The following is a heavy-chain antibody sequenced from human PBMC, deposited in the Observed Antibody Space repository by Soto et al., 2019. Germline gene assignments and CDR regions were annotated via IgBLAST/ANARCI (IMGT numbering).Heavy chain of an antibody. CDR1: GGSISSSSYY. V-gene: IGHV4-39*01. CDR3: ARQGSRDFWSGYYFGY. J-gene: IGHJ4*02. Sequence: LSLTCTVSGGSISSSSYYWGWIRQPPGKGLEWIGSIYYSGSTYYNPSLKSRVTISVDTSKNQFSLKLSSVTAADTAVYYCARQGSRDFWSGYYFGYWGQGTLVTVSS. D-gene: IGHD3-3*01. CDR2: IYYSGST.